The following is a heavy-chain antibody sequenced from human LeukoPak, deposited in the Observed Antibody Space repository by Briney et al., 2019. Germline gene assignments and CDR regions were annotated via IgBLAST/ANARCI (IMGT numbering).Heavy chain of an antibody. J-gene: IGHJ4*02. CDR3: NYGDYDALVY. Sequence: SETLSLTCAVYGGSFSGYYWSWIRQPPGKGLEWIGEINHSGSTNYNPSLKSRVTISVDTSKSQFSLKLSSVTAAGTAVYYCNYGDYDALVYWGQGTLVTVSS. CDR1: GGSFSGYY. D-gene: IGHD4-17*01. V-gene: IGHV4-34*01. CDR2: INHSGST.